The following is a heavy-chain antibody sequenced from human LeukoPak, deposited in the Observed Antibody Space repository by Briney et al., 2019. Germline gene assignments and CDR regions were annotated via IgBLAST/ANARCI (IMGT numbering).Heavy chain of an antibody. D-gene: IGHD3-3*01. V-gene: IGHV3-48*03. CDR1: GFTFSSYE. Sequence: PGRSLRLSCAASGFTFSSYEMNWVRQAPGKGLEWVSYISSSGSTIYYADSVKGRFTISRDTAKNSLYLQMNSLRAEDTAVYYCARADTYYDFWSGYDSASFDYWGQGTLVTVSS. CDR2: ISSSGSTI. CDR3: ARADTYYDFWSGYDSASFDY. J-gene: IGHJ4*02.